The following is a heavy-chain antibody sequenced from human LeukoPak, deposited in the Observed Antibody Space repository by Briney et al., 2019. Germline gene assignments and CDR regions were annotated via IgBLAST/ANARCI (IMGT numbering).Heavy chain of an antibody. J-gene: IGHJ4*02. D-gene: IGHD3-3*01. CDR2: IYYSGST. CDR3: ARNKDFWSGHGVFDY. V-gene: IGHV4-59*01. Sequence: PSETLSLTCAVYGGSFSGYYWSWIRQPPGKGLEWIGYIYYSGSTNYNPSLKSRVTISVDTSKNQFSLKLSSVTAADTAVYYCARNKDFWSGHGVFDYWGQGTLVTVSS. CDR1: GGSFSGYY.